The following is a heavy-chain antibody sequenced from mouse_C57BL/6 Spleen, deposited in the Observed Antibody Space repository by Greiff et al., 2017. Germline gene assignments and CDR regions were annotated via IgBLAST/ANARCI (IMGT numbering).Heavy chain of an antibody. CDR2: IDPSDSYT. J-gene: IGHJ4*01. Sequence: QVQLQQPGAELVMPGASVKLSCKASGYTFTSYWMHWVKQRPGQGLEWIGEIDPSDSYTNYNQKFKGKSTLTVDKSSSTAYMQLSILTSEDTAVDYCARYTTEVANYAMDYWGQGTTVTVSS. D-gene: IGHD1-1*01. CDR1: GYTFTSYW. CDR3: ARYTTEVANYAMDY. V-gene: IGHV1-69*01.